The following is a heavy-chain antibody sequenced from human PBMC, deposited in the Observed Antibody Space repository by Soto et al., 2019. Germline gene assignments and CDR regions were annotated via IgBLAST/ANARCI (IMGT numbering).Heavy chain of an antibody. Sequence: ASVKVSCKASGGTFSSYAISWVRQATGQGLEWMGWMNPNSGNTGYAQKFQGRVTMTTDTSTSTAYMELRSLRSDDTAVYYWGSGWFGDFGYYFDCWGQGTLVTVSS. CDR1: GGTFSSYA. CDR2: MNPNSGNT. CDR3: GSGWFGDFGYYFDC. V-gene: IGHV1-8*02. D-gene: IGHD3-10*01. J-gene: IGHJ4*02.